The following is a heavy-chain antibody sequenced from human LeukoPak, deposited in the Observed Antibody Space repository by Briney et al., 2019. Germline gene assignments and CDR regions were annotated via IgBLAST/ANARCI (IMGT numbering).Heavy chain of an antibody. D-gene: IGHD2-2*03. CDR2: IYYSGST. CDR1: GGSISSYY. V-gene: IGHV4-59*01. Sequence: PSETLSLTCTVSGGSISSYYWSWIRQPPGKGLEWIGYIYYSGSTNYNPSLKSRVTISVDTSKNQFSLKLSSVTAADTAVYYCARDRWMDIVVPYRRHNYYYYGMDVWGQGTTVTVSS. CDR3: ARDRWMDIVVPYRRHNYYYYGMDV. J-gene: IGHJ6*02.